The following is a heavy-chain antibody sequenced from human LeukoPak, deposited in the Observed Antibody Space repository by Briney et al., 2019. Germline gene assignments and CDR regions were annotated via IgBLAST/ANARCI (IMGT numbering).Heavy chain of an antibody. Sequence: SETLSLTCTVSGGSISSYYWSWIRQPPGKGLEWIGYIYYSGSTNYNPSLKSRVTISVDTSKNQFSPKLSSVTAADTAVYYCARAIVGALGAFDIWGQGTMVTVSS. CDR3: ARAIVGALGAFDI. CDR2: IYYSGST. V-gene: IGHV4-59*01. J-gene: IGHJ3*02. CDR1: GGSISSYY. D-gene: IGHD1-26*01.